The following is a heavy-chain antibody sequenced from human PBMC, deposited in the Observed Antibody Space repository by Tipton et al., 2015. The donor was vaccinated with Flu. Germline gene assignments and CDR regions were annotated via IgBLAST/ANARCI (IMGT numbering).Heavy chain of an antibody. V-gene: IGHV3-33*06. J-gene: IGHJ4*02. Sequence: RSLRLSCAASGFTFSSYGMHWVRQAPGKGLEWVAVIWYDGSNKYYADSVKGRFTISRDNSKNTLYLQMNSLRAEDTAVYYCAKDRVGYYGSGVDYWGQGTLVTVSS. CDR2: IWYDGSNK. D-gene: IGHD3-10*01. CDR3: AKDRVGYYGSGVDY. CDR1: GFTFSSYG.